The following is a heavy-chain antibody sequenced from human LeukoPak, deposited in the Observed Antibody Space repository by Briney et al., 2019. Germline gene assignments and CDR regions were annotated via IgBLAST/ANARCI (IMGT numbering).Heavy chain of an antibody. V-gene: IGHV3-21*06. CDR1: GFTFSSYS. D-gene: IGHD5-18*01. CDR2: ISGPSHYI. Sequence: GGSLRLSCAVSGFTFSSYSMNWVRQAPGKGLEWVASISGPSHYIYYADSVKGRFTISRDNAKNLLFLQMHSLRAEDTAVYYCARDLIQLFLSFGYWGQGSLVTVSS. J-gene: IGHJ4*02. CDR3: ARDLIQLFLSFGY.